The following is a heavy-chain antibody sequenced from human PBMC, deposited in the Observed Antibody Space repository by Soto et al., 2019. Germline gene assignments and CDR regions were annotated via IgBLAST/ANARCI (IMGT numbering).Heavy chain of an antibody. Sequence: QVQVVQSGAEVKKPGSSVKVSCKASGGTFSSYAISWVRQAPGQGLEWMGGIIPIFGTANYAQKFQGRVTITADESTSTAYMELSSLRSEDTAVYYCARRSHCSSTSCYIEGWFDPWGQGTLVTVSS. CDR1: GGTFSSYA. CDR2: IIPIFGTA. V-gene: IGHV1-69*01. CDR3: ARRSHCSSTSCYIEGWFDP. D-gene: IGHD2-2*02. J-gene: IGHJ5*02.